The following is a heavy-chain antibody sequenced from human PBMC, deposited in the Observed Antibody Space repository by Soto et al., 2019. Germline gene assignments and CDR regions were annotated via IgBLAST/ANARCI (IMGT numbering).Heavy chain of an antibody. D-gene: IGHD3-3*02. Sequence: GGSLRLSCAASGFTFSSYAMHWVRQAPGKGLEYVSAISSNGGSTYYANSVKGRFTISRDNSKNTLYLQMGSLRAEDMAVYYCARGPFLYYYYYMDVWGKGTTVTVSS. CDR2: ISSNGGST. CDR3: ARGPFLYYYYYMDV. CDR1: GFTFSSYA. V-gene: IGHV3-64*01. J-gene: IGHJ6*03.